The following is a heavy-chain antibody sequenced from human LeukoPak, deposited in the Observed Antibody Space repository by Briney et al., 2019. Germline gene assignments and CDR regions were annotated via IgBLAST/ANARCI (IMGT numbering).Heavy chain of an antibody. CDR3: ARDAPYDYVWGSYHMGFDY. CDR2: IYSGGST. J-gene: IGHJ4*02. D-gene: IGHD3-16*02. V-gene: IGHV3-66*01. CDR1: GFTVSSNY. Sequence: GGSLRLSCAASGFTVSSNYMSWVRQAPGKGLEWVSVIYSGGSTYYADSVKGRFTISRDNSKNTLYLQVNSLRAEDTAVYYCARDAPYDYVWGSYHMGFDYWGQGTLVTVSS.